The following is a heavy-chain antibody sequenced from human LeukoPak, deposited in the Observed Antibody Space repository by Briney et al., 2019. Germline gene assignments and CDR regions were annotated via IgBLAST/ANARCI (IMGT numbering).Heavy chain of an antibody. CDR1: GFTFSTYS. J-gene: IGHJ4*02. CDR3: AEGGYDQDFDY. D-gene: IGHD5-12*01. CDR2: ISDSGGNT. Sequence: GGSLRLSCAASGFTFSTYSMNWVRQAPGKGLEWVSAISDSGGNTYYADSVKGRFTISRDNSKNTLYLQMNSLRAEDTAVYYCAEGGYDQDFDYWGQGTLVTVSS. V-gene: IGHV3-23*01.